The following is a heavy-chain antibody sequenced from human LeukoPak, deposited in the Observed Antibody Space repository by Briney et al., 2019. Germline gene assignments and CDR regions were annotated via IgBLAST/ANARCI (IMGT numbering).Heavy chain of an antibody. CDR1: GASITSGSYF. D-gene: IGHD1-26*01. V-gene: IGHV4-61*09. CDR2: IQTRGST. J-gene: IGHJ6*03. Sequence: SQTLSLTCTVSGASITSGSYFWSWVRQPAGKKLEWIGHIQTRGSTKYNPLLNSRVTISLDTSKNQISLNLTSVTAADTAVYSRARDRFLVGVHYYYYMDVWGKGTAVTVSS. CDR3: ARDRFLVGVHYYYYMDV.